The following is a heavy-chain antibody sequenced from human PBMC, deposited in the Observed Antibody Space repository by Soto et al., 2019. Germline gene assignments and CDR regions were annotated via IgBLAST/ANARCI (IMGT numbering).Heavy chain of an antibody. D-gene: IGHD2-15*01. Sequence: GGSLRLSCEASGFTFSGFDIHWVRQPTGKGLEWVSTIGTAGDTYYAVSVKGRFTISRDNAKNSLSLQMNSLRAGDTAVYFCARGQEVGAHFFDSWGQGTQVTVSS. J-gene: IGHJ4*02. CDR3: ARGQEVGAHFFDS. V-gene: IGHV3-13*01. CDR1: GFTFSGFD. CDR2: IGTAGDT.